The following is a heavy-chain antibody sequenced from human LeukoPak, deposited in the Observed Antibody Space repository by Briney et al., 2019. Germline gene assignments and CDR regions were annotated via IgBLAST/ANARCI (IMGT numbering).Heavy chain of an antibody. Sequence: SETLSLTCTVSSRSISSGSYYWSWIRQPAGKGLEWIGRIFTSGGTNYNPSLKSRVTISVDTSKNQFSLKLNSVTAADAAVYYCAREESGYCDGGSCPYYFDYWGQGTLVTVSS. CDR3: AREESGYCDGGSCPYYFDY. D-gene: IGHD2-15*01. J-gene: IGHJ4*02. V-gene: IGHV4-61*02. CDR1: SRSISSGSYY. CDR2: IFTSGGT.